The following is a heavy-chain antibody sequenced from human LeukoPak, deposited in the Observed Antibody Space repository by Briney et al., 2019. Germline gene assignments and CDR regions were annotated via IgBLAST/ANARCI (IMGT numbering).Heavy chain of an antibody. J-gene: IGHJ6*03. Sequence: GASVKVSCKASGGTFSSYAISWVRQAPGQGLEWMGGIIPIFGTANYAQKFQGRVTITADESTSTAYMELSRLRSDDTAVYYCARDRGIFGVDVPYYMDVWGKGTTVTVSS. D-gene: IGHD3-3*01. CDR1: GGTFSSYA. CDR3: ARDRGIFGVDVPYYMDV. CDR2: IIPIFGTA. V-gene: IGHV1-69*13.